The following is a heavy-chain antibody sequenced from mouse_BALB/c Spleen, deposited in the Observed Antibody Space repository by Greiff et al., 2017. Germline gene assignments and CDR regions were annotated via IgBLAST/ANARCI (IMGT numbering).Heavy chain of an antibody. J-gene: IGHJ4*01. CDR1: GYSITSDYA. CDR3: ARTLWDAMDY. D-gene: IGHD1-1*02. Sequence: VQLKQSGPGLVKPSQSLSLTCTVTGYSITSDYAWNWIRQFPGNKLEWMGYISYSGSTSYNPSLKSRISITRDTSKNQFFLQLNSVTTEDTATYYCARTLWDAMDYWGQGTSVTVSS. CDR2: ISYSGST. V-gene: IGHV3-2*02.